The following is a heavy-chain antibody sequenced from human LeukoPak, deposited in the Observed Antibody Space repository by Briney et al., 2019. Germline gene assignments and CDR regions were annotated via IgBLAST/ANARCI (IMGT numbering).Heavy chain of an antibody. V-gene: IGHV3-30*01. Sequence: GGSLRLFCAASGFTFSIYAMHCARQAPGKGLEGVAVISYDGSNKYYADAVKGRFTICRDNSKNTVYLQMNSLRAEDTAVYYCARDGSRWVGITYNWFDRWGQGTLVTVSS. CDR2: ISYDGSNK. CDR1: GFTFSIYA. CDR3: ARDGSRWVGITYNWFDR. J-gene: IGHJ5*02. D-gene: IGHD3-10*01.